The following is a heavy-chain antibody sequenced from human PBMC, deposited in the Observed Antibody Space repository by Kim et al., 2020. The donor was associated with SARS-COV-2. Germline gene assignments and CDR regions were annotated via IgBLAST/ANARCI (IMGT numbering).Heavy chain of an antibody. CDR2: IYTSGST. CDR3: AREGPYDFLAYFDY. V-gene: IGHV4-61*02. Sequence: SETLSLTCTVSGGSISSGSYYWSWIRQPAGKGLEWIGRIYTSGSTNYNPSLKSRVTISVDTSKNQFSLKLSSVTAADTAVYYCAREGPYDFLAYFDYWGQGTLVTVSS. CDR1: GGSISSGSYY. J-gene: IGHJ4*02. D-gene: IGHD3-3*01.